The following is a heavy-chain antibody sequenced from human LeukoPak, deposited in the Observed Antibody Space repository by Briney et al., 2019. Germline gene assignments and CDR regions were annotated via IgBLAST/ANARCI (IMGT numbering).Heavy chain of an antibody. CDR1: GYTFTSYD. J-gene: IGHJ4*02. CDR3: ARGPTVYYYDSSGYYPFDY. Sequence: ASVKVSCKASGYTFTSYDINWVRQATGQGLEWMGWMNPNSGNTGYAQKFQGRVTMTRNTSISTAYMELSSLRSEDTAVYYCARGPTVYYYDSSGYYPFDYWGQGTLVTVSS. D-gene: IGHD3-22*01. V-gene: IGHV1-8*01. CDR2: MNPNSGNT.